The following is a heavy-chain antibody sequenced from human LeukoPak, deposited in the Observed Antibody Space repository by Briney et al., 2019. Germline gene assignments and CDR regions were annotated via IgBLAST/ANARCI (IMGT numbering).Heavy chain of an antibody. Sequence: PGGSLRLSCAASGFTFSTFAMIWVRQPPGKGLEWVANINYDGSDKYYVDSVKGRFTISRDNAKNSLSLQMNSLRAEDTAVYYCARDYYDSSGYYSYWGQGTLVTVSS. V-gene: IGHV3-7*01. CDR1: GFTFSTFA. J-gene: IGHJ4*02. CDR2: INYDGSDK. D-gene: IGHD3-22*01. CDR3: ARDYYDSSGYYSY.